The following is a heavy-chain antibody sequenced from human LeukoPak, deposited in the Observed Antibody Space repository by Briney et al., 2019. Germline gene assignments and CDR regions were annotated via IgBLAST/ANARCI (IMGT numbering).Heavy chain of an antibody. CDR3: ARYCGGDCYSYYFDY. D-gene: IGHD2-21*02. Sequence: SETLSLTCTVSGGSISSGSYYWSWIRQPAGKGLEWIGRIYTCGSTNYNPSLKSRVTISVDTSKNQFSLKLSSVTAADTAVYYCARYCGGDCYSYYFDYWGQGTLVTVSS. V-gene: IGHV4-61*02. J-gene: IGHJ4*02. CDR2: IYTCGST. CDR1: GGSISSGSYY.